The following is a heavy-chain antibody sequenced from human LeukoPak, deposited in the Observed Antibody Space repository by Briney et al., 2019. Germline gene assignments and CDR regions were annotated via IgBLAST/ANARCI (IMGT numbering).Heavy chain of an antibody. CDR3: ARESQTTVTTFYYYYMDV. CDR1: GYTFTGYY. Sequence: ASVKVSCKASGYTFTGYYMHWVRQAPGQGLEWMGWINPNSGGTNYAQKFQGRVTMTRDTSISTAYMELSRLRSDDTAVYYCARESQTTVTTFYYYYMDVWGKGTTVTISS. J-gene: IGHJ6*03. CDR2: INPNSGGT. V-gene: IGHV1-2*02. D-gene: IGHD4-11*01.